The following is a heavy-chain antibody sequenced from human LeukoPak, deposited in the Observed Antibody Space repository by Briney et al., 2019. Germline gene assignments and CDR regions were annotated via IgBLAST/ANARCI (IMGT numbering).Heavy chain of an antibody. J-gene: IGHJ6*02. D-gene: IGHD3-10*01. V-gene: IGHV1-8*01. CDR2: MNPNSGNT. CDR3: ARGGILVQGVTILYGMDV. Sequence: ASVKVSCKPSGYSFSTFDINWVRQATGQGLEWRVWMNPNSGNTNYQQKFQRRLTMARDTSISTAYMELSGVRSEDTAVYYCARGGILVQGVTILYGMDVGGQGTRVTVSS. CDR1: GYSFSTFD.